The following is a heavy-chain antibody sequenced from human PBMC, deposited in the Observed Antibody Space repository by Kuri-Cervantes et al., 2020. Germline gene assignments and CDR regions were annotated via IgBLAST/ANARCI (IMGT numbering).Heavy chain of an antibody. CDR2: IIPMYGTA. J-gene: IGHJ6*03. CDR3: ARVGRSASPVVVPAAMSYYYMDV. Sequence: SVKVSCKASGGSFNNYNVSWVRQAPGHGLEWMGGIIPMYGTANYAQKFQGRVTITADESTSTAYMELSSLRSEDTAVYYCARVGRSASPVVVPAAMSYYYMDVWGKGTTVTVSS. D-gene: IGHD2-2*01. CDR1: GGSFNNYN. V-gene: IGHV1-69*13.